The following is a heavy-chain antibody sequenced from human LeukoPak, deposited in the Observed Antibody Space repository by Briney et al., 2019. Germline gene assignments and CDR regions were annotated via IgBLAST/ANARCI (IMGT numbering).Heavy chain of an antibody. D-gene: IGHD2-2*01. V-gene: IGHV1-69*06. CDR3: ARHDCSSTSCRIDY. CDR1: GGTFSSCA. J-gene: IGHJ4*02. Sequence: SVKVSCKASGGTFSSCAISWVRQAPGQGLEWMGGIIPIFGTANYAQKFQGRVTITADKSTSTAYMELSSLRSEDTAVYYCARHDCSSTSCRIDYWGQATLVTVSS. CDR2: IIPIFGTA.